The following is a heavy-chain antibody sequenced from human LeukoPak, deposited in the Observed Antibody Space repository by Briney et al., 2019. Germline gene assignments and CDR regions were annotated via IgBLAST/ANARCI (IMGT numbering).Heavy chain of an antibody. V-gene: IGHV3-7*01. J-gene: IGHJ4*02. D-gene: IGHD5-24*01. Sequence: GGSLRLSCAASGFTFSSYWMSWVRQAPGKGLEWVANIKKDGSEKYYVDSVKGRFTISRDNAQNSLYLQMNSLRAEDTAVYYCAREDGFNTFDYWGQGTLVTVSS. CDR1: GFTFSSYW. CDR2: IKKDGSEK. CDR3: AREDGFNTFDY.